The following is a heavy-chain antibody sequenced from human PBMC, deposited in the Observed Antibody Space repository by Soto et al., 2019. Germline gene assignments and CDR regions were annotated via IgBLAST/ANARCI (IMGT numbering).Heavy chain of an antibody. Sequence: XESLKLSWQCSGYSFSRYWIGLVLQMPGKGLEWMGIIYPGDSDTRYSPSFQGQVTISADKSTSTAYLRWSSLKASDTAMYYCARHRQYDSGGGDFDYWGQGTLVT. CDR2: IYPGDSDT. CDR1: GYSFSRYW. V-gene: IGHV5-51*01. CDR3: ARHRQYDSGGGDFDY. J-gene: IGHJ4*02. D-gene: IGHD3-22*01.